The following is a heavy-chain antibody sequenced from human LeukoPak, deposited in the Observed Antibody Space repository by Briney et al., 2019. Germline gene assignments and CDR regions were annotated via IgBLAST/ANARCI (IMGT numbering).Heavy chain of an antibody. J-gene: IGHJ3*02. CDR2: IRGDGSRQ. CDR3: VTDANVDDGRNYYDVLDI. Sequence: GGSLRLSCAASGFTFSSYGMHWVRQAPGEGLEWVANIRGDGSRQYYLDSVKGRFTISRDNAKNSLYLQMSSLRADDAAVYYCVTDANVDDGRNYYDVLDIWGQGTMVTVSS. D-gene: IGHD3-10*01. CDR1: GFTFSSYG. V-gene: IGHV3-7*01.